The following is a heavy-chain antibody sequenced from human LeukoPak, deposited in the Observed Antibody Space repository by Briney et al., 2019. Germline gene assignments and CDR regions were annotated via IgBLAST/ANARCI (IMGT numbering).Heavy chain of an antibody. CDR3: ARGGENWFDS. V-gene: IGHV3-11*01. D-gene: IGHD3-10*01. CDR1: RFTFSDQY. Sequence: GGSLRLSCEASRFTFSDQYMTWVRQAPGKGLEWISYISSTGGTVYYADSAKGRFTVSRDNAKNSLYLQMSNLRVEDTAVCYCARGGENWFDSWGQGTLVTVSS. J-gene: IGHJ5*01. CDR2: ISSTGGTV.